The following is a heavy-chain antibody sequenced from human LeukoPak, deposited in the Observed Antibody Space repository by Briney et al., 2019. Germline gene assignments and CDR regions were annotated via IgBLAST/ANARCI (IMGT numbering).Heavy chain of an antibody. CDR1: GGSISSSSYY. V-gene: IGHV4-39*07. CDR2: INHTGST. CDR3: ARFPPIAAAGKTNWFDP. D-gene: IGHD6-13*01. Sequence: PSETLSLTCTVSGGSISSSSYYWSWIRQPPGKGLEWIGEINHTGSTNYNPSLKSRVTISVDTSKNQFSLKLSSVTAADTAVYYCARFPPIAAAGKTNWFDPWGQGTLVTVSS. J-gene: IGHJ5*02.